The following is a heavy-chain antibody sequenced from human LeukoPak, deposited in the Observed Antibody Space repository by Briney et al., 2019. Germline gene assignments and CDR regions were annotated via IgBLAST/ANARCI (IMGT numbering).Heavy chain of an antibody. V-gene: IGHV4-61*01. CDR3: ARRGGSGRSFDY. CDR2: IYYTGST. J-gene: IGHJ4*02. Sequence: TSETLSLTCTVSGGSVSSGTYYWSWIRQPPGKGLERIGYIYYTGSTNYNPSLKSRLTISVDTSKNQFSLKLSSVTAADTAVYYCARRGGSGRSFDYWGQGTLVTVSS. D-gene: IGHD3-10*01. CDR1: GGSVSSGTYY.